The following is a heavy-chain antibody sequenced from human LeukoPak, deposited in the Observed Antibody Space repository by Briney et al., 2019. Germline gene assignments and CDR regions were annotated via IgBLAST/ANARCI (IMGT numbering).Heavy chain of an antibody. Sequence: GRSLRLSCATSGFTFSSYGMHWVRQVPGKGLEWVTVISHDAKSTYHVDSVKGRFTISRDNSKNTLYLQMNSLRAEDTAVYYCARDSGNYLDAFDIWGQGTMVTVSS. CDR3: ARDSGNYLDAFDI. J-gene: IGHJ3*02. D-gene: IGHD1-7*01. V-gene: IGHV3-33*08. CDR1: GFTFSSYG. CDR2: ISHDAKST.